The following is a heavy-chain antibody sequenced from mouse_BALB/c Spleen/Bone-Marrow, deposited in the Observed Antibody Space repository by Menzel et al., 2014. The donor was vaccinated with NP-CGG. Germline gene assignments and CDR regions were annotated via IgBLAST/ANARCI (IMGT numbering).Heavy chain of an antibody. Sequence: EVKLVECGGDLVTPGRSLKLSCAASGFTFSSYGFFWARPTPDKRLAWVATLSNCDSFTFDADSVKGRFTISRDTAKNTLSRQMSSLKSEDTAMYYCSRRQSWIYAMDYWGKGTTVT. J-gene: IGHJ4*01. CDR3: SRRQSWIYAMDY. V-gene: IGHV5-6*02. CDR2: LSNCDSFT. CDR1: GFTFSSYG.